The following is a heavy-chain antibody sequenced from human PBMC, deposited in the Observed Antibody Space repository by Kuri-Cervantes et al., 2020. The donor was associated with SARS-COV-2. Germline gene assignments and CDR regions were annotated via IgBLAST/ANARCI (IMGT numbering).Heavy chain of an antibody. D-gene: IGHD2-21*01. J-gene: IGHJ4*02. Sequence: SVKVSCKASGGTSSSYTISWVRQAPGQGLEWMGGIIPIFGTANYAQKFQGRVTITADKSTSTAYMELSSLRSEDTAVYYCARGPYCGGDCYFTDYWGQGTLVTVSS. V-gene: IGHV1-69*06. CDR2: IIPIFGTA. CDR3: ARGPYCGGDCYFTDY. CDR1: GGTSSSYT.